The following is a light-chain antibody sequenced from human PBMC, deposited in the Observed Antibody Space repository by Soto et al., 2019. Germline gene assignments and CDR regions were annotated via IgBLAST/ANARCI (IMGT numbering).Light chain of an antibody. V-gene: IGKV3-20*01. CDR3: QQYNNWPQT. CDR1: QSVSNDF. Sequence: EILLTQSPVILSLSPGERATLSCRASQSVSNDFLAWYQQKPGQAPRLLIYGASTRATDVPDRFSGSGSGADFTLSISRLEPEDFAVYYCQQYNNWPQTFGQGTKVDIK. CDR2: GAS. J-gene: IGKJ1*01.